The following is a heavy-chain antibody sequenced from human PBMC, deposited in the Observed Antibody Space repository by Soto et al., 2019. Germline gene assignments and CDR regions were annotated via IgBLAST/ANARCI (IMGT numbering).Heavy chain of an antibody. CDR1: GGSISSGGYY. CDR3: VRGGIAGHWFDP. CDR2: IYYSGST. V-gene: IGHV4-31*03. Sequence: SETLSLTCTVSGGSISSGGYYWSLIRQHPGKGLEWIGYIYYSGSTLYNPSLRGRLTLSADTSRNQLSLYLTSVTAADTAVYYCVRGGIAGHWFDPWGQGILVTVSS. D-gene: IGHD2-15*01. J-gene: IGHJ5*02.